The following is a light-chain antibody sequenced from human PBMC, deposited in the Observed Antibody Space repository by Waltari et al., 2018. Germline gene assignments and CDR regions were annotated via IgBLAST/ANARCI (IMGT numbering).Light chain of an antibody. CDR2: RND. Sequence: QSVLTKPPSASGTPGQRVTISCSGSGSNIGRRSVSWYPQLPGTAPKLLIYRNDQRPSGVPDRFSGSKSGTSASLAISGLRSEDEADYYCVAWDDSLSGRLFGGGTKLTVL. J-gene: IGLJ3*02. CDR3: VAWDDSLSGRL. V-gene: IGLV1-47*01. CDR1: GSNIGRRS.